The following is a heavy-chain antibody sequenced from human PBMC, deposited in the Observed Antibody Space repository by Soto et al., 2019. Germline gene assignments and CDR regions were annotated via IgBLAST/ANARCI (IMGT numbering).Heavy chain of an antibody. CDR1: GGSFSGYY. D-gene: IGHD1-26*01. CDR3: ARGGPSRWRTRELRNFDY. CDR2: INHSGST. J-gene: IGHJ4*02. Sequence: QVQLQQWGAGLLKPSETLSLTCAVYGGSFSGYYWSWIRQPPGKGLEWIGEINHSGSTNYNPSLKSRVTISVDTSKNQFSLKLSSVTAADTAVYYCARGGPSRWRTRELRNFDYWGQGTLVTVSS. V-gene: IGHV4-34*01.